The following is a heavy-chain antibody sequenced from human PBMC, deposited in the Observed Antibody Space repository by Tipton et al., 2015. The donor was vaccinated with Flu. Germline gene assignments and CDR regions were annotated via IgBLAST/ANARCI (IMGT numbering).Heavy chain of an antibody. V-gene: IGHV4-61*02. CDR3: ARDNYDYVWGSYRYNYFDY. J-gene: IGHJ4*02. CDR1: GGSISSGSYY. CDR2: IYTSGST. D-gene: IGHD3-16*02. Sequence: TLSLTCTVSGGSISSGSYYWSWIRQPAGKGLEWIGRIYTSGSTNYNPSLKSRVTISVDTSKNQFSLKLNSVTAADTAVYYCARDNYDYVWGSYRYNYFDYWGQGTLVTVSS.